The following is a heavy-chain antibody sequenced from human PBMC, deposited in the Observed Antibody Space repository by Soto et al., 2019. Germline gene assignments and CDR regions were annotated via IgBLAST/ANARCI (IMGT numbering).Heavy chain of an antibody. J-gene: IGHJ3*01. CDR2: ISYDGTNQ. D-gene: IGHD1-26*01. Sequence: SLRLSCAASGFPFSPYTMHWVRQAPGQGLEWVAVISYDGTNQYYADSVKGRFIISRDNSNNTLSLQMHSLKSEDTAVYFCARGAIVGVNDVFDVWGQGTIVTVSS. CDR3: ARGAIVGVNDVFDV. V-gene: IGHV3-30*14. CDR1: GFPFSPYT.